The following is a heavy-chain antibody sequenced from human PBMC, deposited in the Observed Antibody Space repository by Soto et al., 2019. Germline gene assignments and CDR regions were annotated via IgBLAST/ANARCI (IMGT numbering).Heavy chain of an antibody. D-gene: IGHD4-17*01. J-gene: IGHJ4*02. V-gene: IGHV3-23*01. Sequence: EVQLLESGGGLVQPGGSLRLSCAASGFTFSSYAMSWVRQAPGKGLEWVSAISGSGGSTYYADSVKGRCTISRDNSKNTLYLQMNSLRAEDTAVYYYAKVISEYGDYVCFDYWGQGTLVTVSS. CDR3: AKVISEYGDYVCFDY. CDR2: ISGSGGST. CDR1: GFTFSSYA.